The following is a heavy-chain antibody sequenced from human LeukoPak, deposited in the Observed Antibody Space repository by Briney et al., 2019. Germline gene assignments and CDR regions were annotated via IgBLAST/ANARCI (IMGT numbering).Heavy chain of an antibody. V-gene: IGHV4-34*01. CDR2: INHSGST. J-gene: IGHJ6*03. Sequence: SETLSLTCAVYGGSFSGYYWSWIRQPPRKGLEWIGEINHSGSTNYNPSLKSRVTISVDTSKNQFSLKLSSVTAADTAVYYCARLAGIAARPFRYYYYYMDVWGKGTTVTVSS. D-gene: IGHD6-6*01. CDR3: ARLAGIAARPFRYYYYYMDV. CDR1: GGSFSGYY.